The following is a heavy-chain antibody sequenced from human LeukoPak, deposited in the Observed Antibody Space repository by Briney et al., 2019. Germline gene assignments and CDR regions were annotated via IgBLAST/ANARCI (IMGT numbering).Heavy chain of an antibody. V-gene: IGHV3-30*02. Sequence: GGSLRLSCAASGFTFSSYGMHWVRQAPGKGLEWVAFIRCDGSNKYYADSVKGRFTISRDNSKNTLYLQMNSLRAEDTAVYYCAKDGLPDFWSGYPHYWGQGTLVTVSS. CDR3: AKDGLPDFWSGYPHY. CDR1: GFTFSSYG. J-gene: IGHJ4*02. CDR2: IRCDGSNK. D-gene: IGHD3-3*01.